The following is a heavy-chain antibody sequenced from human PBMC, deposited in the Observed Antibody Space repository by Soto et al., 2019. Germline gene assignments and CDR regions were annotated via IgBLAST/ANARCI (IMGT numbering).Heavy chain of an antibody. V-gene: IGHV3-7*01. J-gene: IGHJ5*02. CDR3: ARDIVVASAPRLGWFDP. CDR2: IKQDGSDK. Sequence: EVKLVESGGGLVQPGGSLRLSCVASGLTFSDYWMSWVRQAPGKGLEWVANIKQDGSDKYYVDSVKGRFTISRDNAKNSVYLHMTSLRVEDTAVYYCARDIVVASAPRLGWFDPWGQGTMVTVSS. D-gene: IGHD2-15*01. CDR1: GLTFSDYW.